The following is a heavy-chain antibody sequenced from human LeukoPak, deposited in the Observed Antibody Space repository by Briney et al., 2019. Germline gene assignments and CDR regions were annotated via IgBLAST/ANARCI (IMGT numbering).Heavy chain of an antibody. D-gene: IGHD1-7*01. CDR1: GGTFSSYA. CDR2: IIPIFGIA. Sequence: SVKVSCKASGGTFSSYAISWVRQAPGQGLEWMGRIIPIFGIANYAQKFQGRVTITADKSTSTAYMELGSLRSEDTAVYYCARDPTELELRPDNWFDPWGQGTLVTVSS. V-gene: IGHV1-69*04. CDR3: ARDPTELELRPDNWFDP. J-gene: IGHJ5*02.